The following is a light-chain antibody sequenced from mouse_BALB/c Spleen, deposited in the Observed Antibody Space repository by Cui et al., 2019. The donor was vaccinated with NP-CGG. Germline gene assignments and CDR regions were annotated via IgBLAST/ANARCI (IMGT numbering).Light chain of an antibody. CDR2: GTN. Sequence: QSLVPLASALTTSPGETVTLTCRSSTAAVTTSNYANWVQEKPDHLFTGLIGGTNNRAPGVPARFSGSLIGDKAALTITGAQTEDEAIYFCALWYSNHWVFGGGTKLTVL. CDR1: TAAVTTSNY. J-gene: IGLJ1*01. CDR3: ALWYSNHWV. V-gene: IGLV1*01.